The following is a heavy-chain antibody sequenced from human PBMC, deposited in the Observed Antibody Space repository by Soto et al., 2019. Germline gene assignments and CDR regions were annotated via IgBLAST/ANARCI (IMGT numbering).Heavy chain of an antibody. J-gene: IGHJ6*02. Sequence: SETLSLTCTVSGGSISSSSYYWGWIRQPPGKGLEWIGSIYYSGSTYYNPSLKSRVTISVDTSKNQFSLKLSSVTAADTAVYYCASAYGGNSEGRVYYYYGMDVWGQGTTVTVSS. CDR2: IYYSGST. CDR3: ASAYGGNSEGRVYYYYGMDV. V-gene: IGHV4-39*01. D-gene: IGHD2-15*01. CDR1: GGSISSSSYY.